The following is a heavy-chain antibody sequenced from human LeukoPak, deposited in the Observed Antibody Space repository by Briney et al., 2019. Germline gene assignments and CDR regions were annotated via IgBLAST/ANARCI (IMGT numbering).Heavy chain of an antibody. CDR2: ISSSSSYI. CDR1: GFAFSGYS. CDR3: ASALGLGATNQNGMDV. D-gene: IGHD1-26*01. Sequence: GGSLRLSCAASGFAFSGYSMNWVRQAPGKGLEWVSSISSSSSYIYYADSVRGRFTISRDNAKNSLYLQMNSLRAEDTAVYYCASALGLGATNQNGMDVWGQGTTVTVSS. V-gene: IGHV3-21*01. J-gene: IGHJ6*02.